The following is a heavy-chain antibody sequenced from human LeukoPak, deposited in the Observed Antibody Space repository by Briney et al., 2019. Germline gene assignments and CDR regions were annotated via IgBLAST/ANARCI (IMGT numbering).Heavy chain of an antibody. V-gene: IGHV3-30-3*01. CDR1: GFTFSDYA. J-gene: IGHJ4*02. CDR2: ISKDGSDK. Sequence: GGSLRLSCAASGFTFSDYAMHWVRQAPGKGLEWVAVISKDGSDKYYADSVKGRFTISRDNSKNTLYLQMNSLRAEDTAVYYCARDGRGVPNYFDYWGQGTLVTVSS. D-gene: IGHD1-26*01. CDR3: ARDGRGVPNYFDY.